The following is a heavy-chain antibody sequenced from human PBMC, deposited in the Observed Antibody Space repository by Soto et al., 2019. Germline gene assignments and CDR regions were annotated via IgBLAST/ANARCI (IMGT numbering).Heavy chain of an antibody. V-gene: IGHV3-23*01. CDR2: ISGSGGST. CDR1: GYTFSSYA. D-gene: IGHD2-2*01. J-gene: IGHJ4*02. CDR3: AIIGGYCCSTSCYY. Sequence: EVQLLEYGGGLVQPGGSLRLSCAASGYTFSSYAMSWVRQATGKGLEWVSAISGSGGSTYYADSVKGRFTISRDNSKNTLYQQMYSLRTRDTALYYCAIIGGYCCSTSCYYWGKRTLDTVSS.